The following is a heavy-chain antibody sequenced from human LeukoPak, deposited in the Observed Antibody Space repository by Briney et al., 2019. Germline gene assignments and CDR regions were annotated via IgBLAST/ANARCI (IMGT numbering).Heavy chain of an antibody. V-gene: IGHV4-34*01. CDR3: ARRSNYYGSGSYCDY. D-gene: IGHD3-10*01. CDR2: ISHSGST. J-gene: IGHJ4*02. CDR1: GGSFSGYY. Sequence: PSETLSLTCAVYGGSFSGYYWSWIRQPPGKGLEWIGEISHSGSTNYNPSLKSRVTISVDTSKNQFSLKLSSVTAADTAVYYCARRSNYYGSGSYCDYWGQGTLVTVSS.